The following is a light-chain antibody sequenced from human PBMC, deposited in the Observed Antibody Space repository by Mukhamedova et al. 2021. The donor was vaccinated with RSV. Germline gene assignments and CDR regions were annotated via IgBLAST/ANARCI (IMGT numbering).Light chain of an antibody. CDR2: KNN. CDR1: NP. J-gene: IGLJ3*02. V-gene: IGLV1-44*01. CDR3: SSGDDGRNGWG. Sequence: NPVNWYQQLQGTAPKLLIYKNNQRPSGVPDRFSGSKLGTSASLAISGPLSEDEADYYCSSGDDGRNGWGLAEGTNLTVL.